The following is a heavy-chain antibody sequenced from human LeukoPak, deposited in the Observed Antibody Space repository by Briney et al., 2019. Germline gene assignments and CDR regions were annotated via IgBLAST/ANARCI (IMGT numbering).Heavy chain of an antibody. V-gene: IGHV3-11*06. J-gene: IGHJ4*02. CDR1: GFTFSDYY. D-gene: IGHD3-16*01. CDR3: ARSGRAYSPDY. CDR2: ISSSSSYT. Sequence: GGSLRLSCAASGFTFSDYYMSWIRQAPGKGLEWVSYISSSSSYTNYADSVKGRFTISRDNAKNSLYLQMNSLRAEDTAVYYCARSGRAYSPDYWGQGTLVTVSS.